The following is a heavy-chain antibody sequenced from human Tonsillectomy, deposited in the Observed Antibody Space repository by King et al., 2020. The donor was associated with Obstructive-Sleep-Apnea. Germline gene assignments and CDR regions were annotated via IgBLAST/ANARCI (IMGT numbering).Heavy chain of an antibody. CDR3: AREGAVGGNTSDSFDL. V-gene: IGHV4-59*01. J-gene: IGHJ3*01. CDR2: IYDNGST. D-gene: IGHD1-26*01. CDR1: GGSLRSYY. Sequence: VQLQESGPGLVKPSETLSLTCTVSGGSLRSYYWSWMRQPPGKGLEFIGYIYDNGSTNYKPSLRRRVTISVDTSKNQFSLKLSSVTAADTAVYYCAREGAVGGNTSDSFDLWGQGTMVTVSS.